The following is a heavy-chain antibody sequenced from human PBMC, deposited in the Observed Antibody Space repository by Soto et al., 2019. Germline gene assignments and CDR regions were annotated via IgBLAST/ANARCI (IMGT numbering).Heavy chain of an antibody. Sequence: SGPTLVNPTQTLTLTCTFSGFSLSTSGVGVGWIRQPPGKALEWLALIYWNDDKRYSPSLKSRLTITKDTSKNQVVLTMTNMDPVDTATYYCAHGYYDFWSGYYFDYWGQGTLVTVSS. V-gene: IGHV2-5*01. J-gene: IGHJ4*02. CDR3: AHGYYDFWSGYYFDY. CDR1: GFSLSTSGVG. D-gene: IGHD3-3*01. CDR2: IYWNDDK.